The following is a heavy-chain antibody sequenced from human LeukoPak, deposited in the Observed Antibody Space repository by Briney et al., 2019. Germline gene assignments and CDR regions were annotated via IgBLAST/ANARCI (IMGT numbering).Heavy chain of an antibody. CDR3: TRRGHYYDSSGYYGNDY. J-gene: IGHJ4*02. V-gene: IGHV3-33*01. Sequence: GGSLRLSCAASGFTFSSYGMHWVRQAPGKGLEWVAVIWYDGSNKYYADSVKGRFTISRDNSKNTLYLQMNSLRAEATAVYYCTRRGHYYDSSGYYGNDYWGQGTLVTVSP. D-gene: IGHD3-22*01. CDR1: GFTFSSYG. CDR2: IWYDGSNK.